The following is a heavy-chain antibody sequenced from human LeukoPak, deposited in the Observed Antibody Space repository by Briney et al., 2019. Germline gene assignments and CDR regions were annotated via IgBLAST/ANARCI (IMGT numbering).Heavy chain of an antibody. V-gene: IGHV3-20*04. CDR1: GFTFSNYG. J-gene: IGHJ4*02. D-gene: IGHD3-10*01. Sequence: PGGSLRLSCAASGFTFSNYGMSWVRQAPGKGLEWVSGINWNGGSTGYADSVKGRFTISRDNAKNSLYLQMNSLRAEDTALYYCAREDYYGSGIPLDYWGQGTLVTVSS. CDR2: INWNGGST. CDR3: AREDYYGSGIPLDY.